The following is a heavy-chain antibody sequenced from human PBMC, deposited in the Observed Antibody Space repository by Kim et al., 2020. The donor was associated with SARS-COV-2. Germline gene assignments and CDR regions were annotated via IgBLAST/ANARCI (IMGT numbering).Heavy chain of an antibody. Sequence: SETLSLTCNVSGGSISSGSYYWSWIRQQPGKGLEWIGYIYHSGTTYYNPSLKSRVTISVDTSENHFSLKLTSVTAADTAVYYCARDEEGYGELLLWGQGILVIVSS. V-gene: IGHV4-31*03. CDR2: IYHSGTT. CDR3: ARDEEGYGELLL. J-gene: IGHJ4*02. CDR1: GGSISSGSYY. D-gene: IGHD3-22*01.